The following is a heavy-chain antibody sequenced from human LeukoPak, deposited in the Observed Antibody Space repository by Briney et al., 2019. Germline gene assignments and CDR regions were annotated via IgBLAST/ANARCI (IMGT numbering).Heavy chain of an antibody. Sequence: ASVKVSCKASGYTFTSYGISWVRQAPGQGLEWMGWISAYNGNTNYGQKLHGRVTMTTDTSTSTAYMELRSLRSDDTAVEYCARDGGSGWSADAFDVWGQRTMVTVSS. D-gene: IGHD6-19*01. CDR3: ARDGGSGWSADAFDV. V-gene: IGHV1-18*01. CDR1: GYTFTSYG. CDR2: ISAYNGNT. J-gene: IGHJ3*01.